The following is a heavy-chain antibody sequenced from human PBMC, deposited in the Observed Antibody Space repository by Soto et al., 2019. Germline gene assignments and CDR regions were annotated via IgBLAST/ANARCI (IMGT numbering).Heavy chain of an antibody. CDR1: TDSIRNYY. Sequence: QVQLQESGPGLVKPSETLSLTCTVSTDSIRNYYWTWIRQSPGKGLEWIGSIYHTGYSNYSPSLRRRVTITLDTSKRDMATIQFSLTLTSVTPADTAVYYCVREKWEGEIRVWYFDLWGRGTLVSVSS. J-gene: IGHJ2*01. D-gene: IGHD1-26*01. CDR3: VREKWEGEIRVWYFDL. CDR2: IYHTGYS. V-gene: IGHV4-59*01.